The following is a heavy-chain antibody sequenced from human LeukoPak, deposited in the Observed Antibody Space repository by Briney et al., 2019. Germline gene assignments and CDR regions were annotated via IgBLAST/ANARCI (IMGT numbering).Heavy chain of an antibody. CDR3: ARKNTTSSEDY. D-gene: IGHD6-6*01. CDR1: GFSFISYS. Sequence: PGGSLRLSCAASGFSFISYSMNWVRQAPGKGLEWVSFISGSSSTIDYADSVKGRFTISIDNGKNSLFLHMNSLRAEDTAVYYCARKNTTSSEDYWGQGTLATVSS. V-gene: IGHV3-48*01. CDR2: ISGSSSTI. J-gene: IGHJ4*02.